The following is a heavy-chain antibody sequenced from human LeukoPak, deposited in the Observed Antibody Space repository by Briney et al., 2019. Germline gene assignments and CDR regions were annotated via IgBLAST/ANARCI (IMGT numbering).Heavy chain of an antibody. D-gene: IGHD6-19*01. Sequence: PSETLSLTCSVSGGSISSYYWSWIRQPAGKGLEWIGRIYTSGSTNYNPPLKSRVTMSVNTSKNQFSLKLSSVTAADTAVYYCARESGSIAVASIIDPWGQGTLVTVSS. J-gene: IGHJ5*02. CDR3: ARESGSIAVASIIDP. CDR1: GGSISSYY. CDR2: IYTSGST. V-gene: IGHV4-4*07.